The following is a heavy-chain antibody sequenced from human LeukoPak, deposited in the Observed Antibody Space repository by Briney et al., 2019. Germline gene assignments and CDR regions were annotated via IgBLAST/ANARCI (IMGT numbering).Heavy chain of an antibody. Sequence: SETLSLTCTVSGGSISSSGYYWGWIRQPPGKGLEWIVNIYYSGSTSYNPSLKSRVTISVDTTKNQFSLKLSSVTAADTAVYYCARLIAVAGADWYFDLWGRGALVTVSS. V-gene: IGHV4-39*01. J-gene: IGHJ2*01. CDR3: ARLIAVAGADWYFDL. CDR1: GGSISSSGYY. D-gene: IGHD6-19*01. CDR2: IYYSGST.